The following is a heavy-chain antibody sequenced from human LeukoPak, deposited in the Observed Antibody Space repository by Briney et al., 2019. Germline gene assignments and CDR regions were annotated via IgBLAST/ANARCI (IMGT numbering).Heavy chain of an antibody. CDR1: GGSISNYY. V-gene: IGHV4-59*08. D-gene: IGHD3-22*01. Sequence: SGTLSLTCTVSGGSISNYYWSWIRQPPGKGLEWIGYIYHSGSTNYSPSLKSRVTISVDTSKNQFSLELSSVTAADTAVYYCARHINSIGYYFDYWGQGTLVTVSS. CDR2: IYHSGST. CDR3: ARHINSIGYYFDY. J-gene: IGHJ4*02.